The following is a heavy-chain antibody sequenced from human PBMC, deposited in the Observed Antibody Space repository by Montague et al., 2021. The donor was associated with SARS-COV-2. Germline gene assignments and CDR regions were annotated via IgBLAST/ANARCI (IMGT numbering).Heavy chain of an antibody. CDR3: VRDGGLRFSGGAMDV. CDR1: GGSMISGGYY. V-gene: IGHV4-31*03. D-gene: IGHD3-3*01. Sequence: TLSLTCNVSGGSMISGGYYWSWIRQPPGKGLEWLGYVYSGGTTXYNPSLKSRVTISEDMSKNQFSLRLTSVTAADTAVYYCVRDGGLRFSGGAMDVWGQGTTVTVSS. CDR2: VYSGGTT. J-gene: IGHJ6*02.